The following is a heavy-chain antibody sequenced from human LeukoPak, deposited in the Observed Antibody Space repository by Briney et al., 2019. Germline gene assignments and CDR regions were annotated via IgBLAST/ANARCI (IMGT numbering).Heavy chain of an antibody. CDR3: AKDARSFYSYTDGPFDY. V-gene: IGHV3-30*18. D-gene: IGHD5-24*01. J-gene: IGHJ4*02. CDR1: GFTFSHYG. Sequence: QSGTFLRLSCATTGFTFSHYGIHRVRQAPGKGLEWVAAMSYDGNNELYAVSVKGRFVVSRNSSKNTLDLQMNSLRPEDTGIYYCAKDARSFYSYTDGPFDYWGQGTLVTVSS. CDR2: MSYDGNNE.